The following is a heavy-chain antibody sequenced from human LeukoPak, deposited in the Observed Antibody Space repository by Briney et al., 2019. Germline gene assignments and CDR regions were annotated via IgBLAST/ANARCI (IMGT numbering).Heavy chain of an antibody. CDR3: ATSAILALDP. Sequence: GASVKVSCKVSGYTLTELPMHWVRQAPGKGLEWVGGFDPEDGETIYAQKFQGRVTMTEDTSTDTAYKELSSLRSEDTAVYYCATSAILALDPWGQGTLVTVSS. D-gene: IGHD3-3*02. V-gene: IGHV1-24*01. CDR1: GYTLTELP. CDR2: FDPEDGET. J-gene: IGHJ5*02.